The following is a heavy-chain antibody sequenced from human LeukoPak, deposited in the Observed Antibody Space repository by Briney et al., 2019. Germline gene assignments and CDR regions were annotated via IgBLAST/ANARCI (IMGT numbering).Heavy chain of an antibody. V-gene: IGHV3-23*01. D-gene: IGHD2-2*01. CDR1: GFTFSTYA. J-gene: IGHJ4*02. Sequence: PGVSLRLSCAASGFTFSTYAMNWVRQAPGKGLEWVSAISGSGGSTYYADSVKGRFTISRDNSKNTLYLQMNSLRAEDTAVYYCAKDPNRVPVNPFDYWGQGTLVTVSS. CDR3: AKDPNRVPVNPFDY. CDR2: ISGSGGST.